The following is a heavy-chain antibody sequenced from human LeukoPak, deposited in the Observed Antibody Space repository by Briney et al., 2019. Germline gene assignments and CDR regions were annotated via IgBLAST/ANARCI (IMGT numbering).Heavy chain of an antibody. CDR3: ARARGRYIDFLDY. CDR1: GFTFSNYW. CDR2: INSDGSNI. J-gene: IGHJ4*02. V-gene: IGHV3-74*01. Sequence: TGGSLRLSCAASGFTFSNYWMHWVRQAPGKGLVWVSRINSDGSNIRYADSVKGRFTISRDNAKNTLYLQMNSLRAEDTAVYYCARARGRYIDFLDYWGQGTLITVSS. D-gene: IGHD3-9*01.